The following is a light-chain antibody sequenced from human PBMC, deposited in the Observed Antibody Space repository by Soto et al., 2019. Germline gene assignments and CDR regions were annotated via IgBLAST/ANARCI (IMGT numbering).Light chain of an antibody. Sequence: QSVLTQTPSVSGAPGQRCTIACTGNNSNIGTGFDVHWYRHFPGSAPKLPLSGSSHRPSGVPDRFSGSKSGTSASLAIAGLQADDEADYYGKTSDSGLFGLIFGTGTKVTVL. CDR3: KTSDSGLFGLI. V-gene: IGLV1-40*01. CDR1: NSNIGTGFD. J-gene: IGLJ6*01. CDR2: GSS.